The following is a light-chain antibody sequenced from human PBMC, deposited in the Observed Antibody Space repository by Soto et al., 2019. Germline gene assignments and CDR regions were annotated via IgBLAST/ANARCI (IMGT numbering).Light chain of an antibody. CDR1: SSDVGSYNL. V-gene: IGLV2-23*01. Sequence: QSALTQPASVSGSPGQSITISCTGTSSDVGSYNLVSWYQQHPGKARKFMIYEATKRPSGVSNRFSGSKSGNTASLTISGIQAEDEADYYCCSYAGSSPYVFGTGTKLTVL. CDR2: EAT. J-gene: IGLJ1*01. CDR3: CSYAGSSPYV.